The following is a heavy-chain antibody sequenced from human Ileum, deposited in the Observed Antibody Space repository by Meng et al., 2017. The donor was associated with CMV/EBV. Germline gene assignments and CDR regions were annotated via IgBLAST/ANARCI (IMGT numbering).Heavy chain of an antibody. Sequence: QVHPQGAGPGLVKPSESPSLTCAASGGSISTYYWTWVRQPAGKGLEWIGRINAGGSTNDNPSLKSRVTMSVDTSKNQFSLKVTSVTAADTAVYYCAREENTVNQFEYWGQGTLVTVSS. D-gene: IGHD4-17*01. CDR1: GGSISTYY. CDR2: INAGGST. V-gene: IGHV4-4*07. CDR3: AREENTVNQFEY. J-gene: IGHJ4*02.